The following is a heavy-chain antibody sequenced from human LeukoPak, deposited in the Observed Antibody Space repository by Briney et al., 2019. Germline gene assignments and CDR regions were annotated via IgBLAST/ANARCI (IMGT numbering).Heavy chain of an antibody. J-gene: IGHJ6*03. CDR1: GFTFGSYG. V-gene: IGHV3-33*06. D-gene: IGHD3-10*01. CDR2: IWYDGSNK. Sequence: GGSLRLSCAASGFTFGSYGMHWVRQAPGKGLEWVAVIWYDGSNKYYADSVKGRFTISRDNSKNTLYLQMNSLRAEDTAVYYCAKFGRLLWFGELYYYYYMDVWGKGTTVTVSS. CDR3: AKFGRLLWFGELYYYYYMDV.